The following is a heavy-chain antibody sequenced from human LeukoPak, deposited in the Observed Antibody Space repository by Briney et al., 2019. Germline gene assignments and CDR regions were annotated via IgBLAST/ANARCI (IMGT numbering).Heavy chain of an antibody. V-gene: IGHV3-21*01. CDR1: GFIFSSDS. Sequence: PGGSLRLSCATSGFIFSSDSMIWVRQAPGKGLEWVSSISSTGAYIYYADSLKGRFTISRDNAKNSLYLQMNSLRAEDTAVYYCAGTVTPYYIDYWGQGTLVTVSS. CDR3: AGTVTPYYIDY. D-gene: IGHD4-17*01. J-gene: IGHJ4*02. CDR2: ISSTGAYI.